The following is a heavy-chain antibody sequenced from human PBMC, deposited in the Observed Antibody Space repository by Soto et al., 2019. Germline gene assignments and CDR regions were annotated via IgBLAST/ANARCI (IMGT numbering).Heavy chain of an antibody. J-gene: IGHJ4*02. CDR3: AKDGVVLRFLEWFGDYYFDY. V-gene: IGHV3-23*01. Sequence: EVQLLESGGGLVQPGGSLRLSCAASGFTFSSYAMSWVRQAPGKGLEWVSAISGSGGSTYYADSVKGRFTISRDNSKNTLYLQMNSLRAEDTAVYYCAKDGVVLRFLEWFGDYYFDYWGQGTLVTVSS. CDR2: ISGSGGST. D-gene: IGHD3-3*01. CDR1: GFTFSSYA.